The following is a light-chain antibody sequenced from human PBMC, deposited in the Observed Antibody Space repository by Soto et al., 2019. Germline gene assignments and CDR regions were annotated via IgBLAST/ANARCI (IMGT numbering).Light chain of an antibody. CDR3: QHYETSQT. CDR2: DAS. J-gene: IGKJ2*01. CDR1: QSVTNNH. Sequence: EIVLTQSPGTLSLSPGERATLSCRASQSVTNNHVAWYQQKHGQAPRLLIFDASSRATGIPDRFSGSGSGTDFTLTITRLEPEDFAVYYCQHYETSQTFGQGTKLEIK. V-gene: IGKV3-20*01.